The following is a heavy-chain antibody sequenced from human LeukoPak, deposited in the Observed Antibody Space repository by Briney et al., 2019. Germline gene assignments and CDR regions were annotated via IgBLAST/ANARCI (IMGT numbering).Heavy chain of an antibody. Sequence: SETLSLTCTVSGDSISSYYWSWIRQPPGKGLEWMGYIYYSEGTNYNPSLESRVAISVDTSKNQFSLMLNSVTAADTAVYYCARFDTSGYYVDNWGQGTLVTVSS. CDR3: ARFDTSGYYVDN. J-gene: IGHJ4*02. CDR1: GDSISSYY. CDR2: IYYSEGT. V-gene: IGHV4-59*01. D-gene: IGHD3-22*01.